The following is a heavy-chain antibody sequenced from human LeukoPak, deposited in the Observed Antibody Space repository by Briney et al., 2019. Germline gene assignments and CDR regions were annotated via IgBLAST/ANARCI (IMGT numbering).Heavy chain of an antibody. CDR3: ARDRGYDFWSGSSNNNLDAFDI. CDR2: ISYDGSNK. D-gene: IGHD3-3*01. Sequence: GGSLRLSCAASGFTFSSYGMHWVRQAPGKGLEWVAVISYDGSNKYYADSVKGRFTISRDNSKNTLYLQMNSLRAEDTAVYYCARDRGYDFWSGSSNNNLDAFDIWGQGTMVTVSS. CDR1: GFTFSSYG. J-gene: IGHJ3*02. V-gene: IGHV3-30*03.